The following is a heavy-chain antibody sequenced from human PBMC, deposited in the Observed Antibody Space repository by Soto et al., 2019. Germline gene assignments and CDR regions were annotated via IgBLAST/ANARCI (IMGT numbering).Heavy chain of an antibody. CDR2: ISSSSSYI. J-gene: IGHJ1*01. CDR3: ARGGAENYDYIWGSYRYAEYFQH. CDR1: GFTFSSYS. Sequence: GGSLRLSCAASGFTFSSYSMNWVRQAPGKGLEWVSSISSSSSYIYYADSVKGRFTISRDNAKNSLYLQMNSLRAEDTDVYYCARGGAENYDYIWGSYRYAEYFQHWGQGTLVTVSS. D-gene: IGHD3-16*02. V-gene: IGHV3-21*01.